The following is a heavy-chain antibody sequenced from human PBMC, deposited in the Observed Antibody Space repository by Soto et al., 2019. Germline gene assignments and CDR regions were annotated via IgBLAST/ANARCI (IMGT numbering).Heavy chain of an antibody. D-gene: IGHD3-3*01. J-gene: IGHJ3*02. CDR2: ISAYNGNT. V-gene: IGHV1-18*01. Sequence: ASVKVSCKASGYTFTSYGISWVRQALGQGLEWMGWISAYNGNTNYAQKLQGRVTMTTDTSTSTAYMELRSLRSDDTAVYYCFITIFGVVPGAFDIWGQGTMVTVS. CDR1: GYTFTSYG. CDR3: FITIFGVVPGAFDI.